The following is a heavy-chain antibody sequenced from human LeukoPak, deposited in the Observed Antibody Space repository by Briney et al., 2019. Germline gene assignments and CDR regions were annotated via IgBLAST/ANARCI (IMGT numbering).Heavy chain of an antibody. Sequence: GGSLRLSCAASGFTFSSYGMSWVRQAPGKGLEWVSAISGSGDSTYYADSVKGRFTISRDNSKNTLYLQMHSLRAEDTAVYYCAKDGGHIWFGEVNLGYWGQGTLVTASS. J-gene: IGHJ4*02. D-gene: IGHD3-10*01. CDR2: ISGSGDST. CDR1: GFTFSSYG. V-gene: IGHV3-23*01. CDR3: AKDGGHIWFGEVNLGY.